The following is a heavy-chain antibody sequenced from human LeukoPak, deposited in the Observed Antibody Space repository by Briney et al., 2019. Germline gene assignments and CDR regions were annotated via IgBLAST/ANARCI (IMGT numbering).Heavy chain of an antibody. D-gene: IGHD6-19*01. J-gene: IGHJ4*02. Sequence: GASVKVSCKASGYTFTSYYMHWVRQAPGQGLEWMGIINPSGGSTSYAQKFQGRVTMTRDTSTSTVYMELSSMRSEDTDVYYCARSHSSGWYTFDYWGQGTLVTVSS. CDR1: GYTFTSYY. V-gene: IGHV1-46*03. CDR2: INPSGGST. CDR3: ARSHSSGWYTFDY.